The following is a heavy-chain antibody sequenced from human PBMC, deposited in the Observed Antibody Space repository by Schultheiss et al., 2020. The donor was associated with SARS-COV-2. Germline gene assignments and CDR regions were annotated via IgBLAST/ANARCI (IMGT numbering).Heavy chain of an antibody. V-gene: IGHV3-30*18. CDR2: ISYDGSNK. Sequence: GGSLRLSCAASGFTFSSYGMHWVRQAPGKGLEWVAVISYDGSNKYYADSVKGRFTISRDNSKNTLYLQMNSLRAEDTAVYYCAKDRSIVVVVAATLDYWGQGTLVTVSS. CDR3: AKDRSIVVVVAATLDY. D-gene: IGHD2-15*01. J-gene: IGHJ4*02. CDR1: GFTFSSYG.